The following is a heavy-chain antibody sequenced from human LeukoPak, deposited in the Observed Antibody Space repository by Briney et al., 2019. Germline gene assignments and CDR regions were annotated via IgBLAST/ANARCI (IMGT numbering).Heavy chain of an antibody. CDR2: IYYSGST. CDR3: ARSRSSWYFDY. CDR1: GGSISSSTYY. Sequence: SETLSLTCTVSGGSISSSTYYWGWIRQPPGKGLEWIGSIYYSGSTYYNPSLKSRVTISVDTSKNQFSLKLSSVTAADTAAYYCARSRSSWYFDYWGQGTLVTVSS. J-gene: IGHJ4*02. V-gene: IGHV4-39*07. D-gene: IGHD6-13*01.